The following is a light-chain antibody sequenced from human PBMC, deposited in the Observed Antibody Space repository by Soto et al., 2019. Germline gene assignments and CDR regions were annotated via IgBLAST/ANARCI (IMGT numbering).Light chain of an antibody. CDR2: QDS. V-gene: IGLV3-1*01. CDR1: KLGDKY. CDR3: QAWDSSTGV. Sequence: SYELTQPXSVSXSPGQXASIXCSGDKLGDKYACWYQQKPGQSPVLVIYQDSKRPSGIPERFSGSNSGNTATLTISGTQAMDEADYYCQAWDSSTGVFGTGTKLTVL. J-gene: IGLJ1*01.